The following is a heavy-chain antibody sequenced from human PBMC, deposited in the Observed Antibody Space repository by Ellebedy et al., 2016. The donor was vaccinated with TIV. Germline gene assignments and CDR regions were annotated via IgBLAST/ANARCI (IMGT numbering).Heavy chain of an antibody. J-gene: IGHJ4*02. Sequence: SETLSLTXTVSGGSMNNDCWSWIRQPPGKGLEWVGYVCHSESPNNNPSLKRRLTMSLDTSKNQFSLKLSSVTAADTAVYYCARDYYGSLDYWGQGILVTVSS. D-gene: IGHD3-10*01. CDR1: GGSMNNDC. CDR3: ARDYYGSLDY. V-gene: IGHV4-59*01. CDR2: VCHSESP.